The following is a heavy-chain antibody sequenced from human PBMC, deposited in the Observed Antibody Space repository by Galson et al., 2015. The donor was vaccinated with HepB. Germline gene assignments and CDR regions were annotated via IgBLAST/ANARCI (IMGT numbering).Heavy chain of an antibody. V-gene: IGHV6-1*01. J-gene: IGHJ4*02. Sequence: CAISGDSVSSNSAAWNWIRQSPSRGPEWLGRTYYRSKWFNDYAVSVKSRISINPDTSKNQFSLQVNAVTPEDTAVYYCARDLGSSYANAFDYWGQGILVTVSS. CDR3: ARDLGSSYANAFDY. CDR1: GDSVSSNSAA. D-gene: IGHD2-2*01. CDR2: TYYRSKWFN.